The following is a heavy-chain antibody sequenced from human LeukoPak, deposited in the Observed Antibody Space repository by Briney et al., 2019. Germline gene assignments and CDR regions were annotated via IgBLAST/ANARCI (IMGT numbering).Heavy chain of an antibody. D-gene: IGHD4-17*01. V-gene: IGHV3-74*01. J-gene: IGHJ4*02. CDR3: ARVGYGDYVWIPVYFDY. Sequence: GGSLGLSCGASGFTFSSYWMHWVRQAPGKGLVWVSRISTDGSNTNYADSVKGRFTISRDNAKNTLYLQMNSLRAEDTAVYYCARVGYGDYVWIPVYFDYWGQGTLVTVSS. CDR2: ISTDGSNT. CDR1: GFTFSSYW.